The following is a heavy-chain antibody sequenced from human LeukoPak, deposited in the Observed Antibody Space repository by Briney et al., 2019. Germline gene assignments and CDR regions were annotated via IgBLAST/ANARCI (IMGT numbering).Heavy chain of an antibody. CDR3: AKDRNILLWFGELFYY. D-gene: IGHD3-10*01. J-gene: IGHJ4*02. V-gene: IGHV3-23*01. CDR1: GFTFSSYA. CDR2: ISGSGGST. Sequence: GGSLRLSCAASGFTFSSYAMSWVRQAPGKGLEWVSAISGSGGSTYYADSVKGRFTISRDNSKNTLYLQMNGLRAEDTAVYYCAKDRNILLWFGELFYYWGQGTLVTVSS.